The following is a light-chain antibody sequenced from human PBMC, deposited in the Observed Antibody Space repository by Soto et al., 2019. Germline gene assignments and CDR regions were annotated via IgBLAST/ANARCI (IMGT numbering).Light chain of an antibody. J-gene: IGKJ2*01. Sequence: DLQMTQSPSSLSASVGDRVTITCQASQDIDNNLNWYQQRSGKAPKVLIYDASNLKGRVPSRFSGSGSGTDFTFTISSLQPEDIATYYCQQYDDFPYTFGQGTKLEI. CDR1: QDIDNN. V-gene: IGKV1-33*01. CDR3: QQYDDFPYT. CDR2: DAS.